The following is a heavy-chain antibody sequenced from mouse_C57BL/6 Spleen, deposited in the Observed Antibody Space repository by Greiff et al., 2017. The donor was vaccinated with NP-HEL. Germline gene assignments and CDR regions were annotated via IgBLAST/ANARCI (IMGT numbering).Heavy chain of an antibody. Sequence: EVQLQQSGAELVRPGASVKLSCTASGFTITDYYMHWVKQRPEQGLEWIGRIDPEGGDTEYAPKFQGKATMTADTSSNTAYLQLSSLTSEDTAVYYCIFTTVVATPYWGQGTLVTVSA. J-gene: IGHJ3*01. D-gene: IGHD1-1*01. CDR1: GFTITDYY. V-gene: IGHV14-1*01. CDR3: IFTTVVATPY. CDR2: IDPEGGDT.